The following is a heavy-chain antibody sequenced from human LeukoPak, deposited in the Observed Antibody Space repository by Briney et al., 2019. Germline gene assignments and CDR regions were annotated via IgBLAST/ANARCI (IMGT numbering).Heavy chain of an antibody. CDR1: GFTFDDYT. J-gene: IGHJ6*04. CDR3: AELGITMIGGV. V-gene: IGHV3-43*01. CDR2: ISWDGGST. D-gene: IGHD3-10*02. Sequence: GGSLRLSCAASGFTFDDYTMHWVRQAPGKGLEWVSLISWDGGSTYYADSVRGRFTISRDNAKNSLYLQMNSLTAEDTAVYYCAELGITMIGGVWGKGTTVTISS.